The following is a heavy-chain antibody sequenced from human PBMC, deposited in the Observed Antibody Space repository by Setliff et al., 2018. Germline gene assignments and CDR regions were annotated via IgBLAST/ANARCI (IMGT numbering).Heavy chain of an antibody. J-gene: IGHJ6*03. CDR2: INPNSGGT. CDR3: AGYLRGGYYYYMDV. Sequence: ASVKVSCKASGYTFTGYSMHWVRQAPGQVLEWMGRINPNSGGTNYAQKFQGRVTMTRDTSISTAYMELSSLRSEDTAVYYCAGYLRGGYYYYMDVWGKGTTVTVSS. V-gene: IGHV1-2*06. D-gene: IGHD1-1*01. CDR1: GYTFTGYS.